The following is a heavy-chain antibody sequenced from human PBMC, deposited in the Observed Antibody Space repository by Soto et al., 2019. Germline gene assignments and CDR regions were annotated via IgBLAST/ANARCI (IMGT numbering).Heavy chain of an antibody. CDR2: IYYSGST. Sequence: SETLSLTCTVSGGSISSYYWSWIRQPPGKGLVWIGYIYYSGSTNYNPSLKSRVTISVDTSKNQFSLKLSSVTAADTAVYYCARLWDGDYFWYFDLWGRGTLVTVSS. J-gene: IGHJ2*01. CDR3: ARLWDGDYFWYFDL. D-gene: IGHD4-17*01. CDR1: GGSISSYY. V-gene: IGHV4-59*08.